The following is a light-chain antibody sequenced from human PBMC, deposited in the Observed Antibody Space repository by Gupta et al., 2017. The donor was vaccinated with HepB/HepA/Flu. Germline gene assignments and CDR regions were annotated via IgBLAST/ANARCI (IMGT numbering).Light chain of an antibody. J-gene: IGLJ3*02. CDR1: SSNIGAGFD. V-gene: IGLV1-40*01. CDR2: RTN. Sequence: QSVLPQPPSGSGAPGQRATIRCTGSSSNIGAGFDVHWYQQFPGTAPKVLIFRTNNRPSGVPDRFSGSKSGTSASLAITGLQAEDEADYYCQSYDKSLSDWVFGGGTKLTVL. CDR3: QSYDKSLSDWV.